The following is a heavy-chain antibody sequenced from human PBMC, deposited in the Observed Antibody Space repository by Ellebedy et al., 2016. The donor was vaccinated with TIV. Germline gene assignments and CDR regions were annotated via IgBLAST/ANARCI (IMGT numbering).Heavy chain of an antibody. CDR3: ARGRRVGWNWFDP. J-gene: IGHJ5*02. CDR1: GYTFTSYA. Sequence: AASVKVSCKASGYTFTSYAMHWVRQAPGQRLEWMGWINAGNGNTKYSQKFQGRVTITRDTSASTAYMELSSLRSEDTAVYYCARGRRVGWNWFDPWGQGTLVTVSS. D-gene: IGHD2-15*01. V-gene: IGHV1-3*01. CDR2: INAGNGNT.